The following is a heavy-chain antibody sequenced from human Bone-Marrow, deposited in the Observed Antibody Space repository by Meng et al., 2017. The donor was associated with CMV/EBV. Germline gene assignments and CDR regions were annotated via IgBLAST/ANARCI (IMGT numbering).Heavy chain of an antibody. CDR1: GYTFTGYY. V-gene: IGHV1-2*02. Sequence: ASVKVSCKASGYTFTGYYMHWVRQAPGQGLEWMGWINPNSGGTNYAQKFQGRVTMTRDTSISTAYMELSRLRSDDTAVYYCARGIDYDFWSAPEDWGQGPLVTGSS. CDR3: ARGIDYDFWSAPED. CDR2: INPNSGGT. J-gene: IGHJ4*02. D-gene: IGHD3-3*01.